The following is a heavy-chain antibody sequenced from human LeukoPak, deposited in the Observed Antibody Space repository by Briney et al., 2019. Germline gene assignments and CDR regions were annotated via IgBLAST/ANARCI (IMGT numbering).Heavy chain of an antibody. CDR1: GGIFTNYA. V-gene: IGHV1-69*04. J-gene: IGHJ3*02. CDR2: IIPMLGMV. Sequence: ASVKVSCKASGGIFTNYAIIWVRQAPGQGLEWMGRIIPMLGMVNYGQIFQDRVTITADTSTSTAFMELSSLRSDDTAVYYCARTFSMARGETYAFDIWGQGTRVTVSS. D-gene: IGHD3-10*01. CDR3: ARTFSMARGETYAFDI.